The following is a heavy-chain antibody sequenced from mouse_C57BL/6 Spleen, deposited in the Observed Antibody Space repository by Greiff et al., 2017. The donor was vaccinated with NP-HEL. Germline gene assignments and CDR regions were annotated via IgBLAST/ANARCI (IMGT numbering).Heavy chain of an antibody. CDR3: ASFYYYGSSPFAY. J-gene: IGHJ3*01. Sequence: QVQLQQPGAELVKPGASVKLSCKASGYTFTSYWMQWVKQRPGQGLEWIGEIDPSDSYTNYNQKFKGKATLTVDTSSSTAYMQLSSLTSEDSAVYYCASFYYYGSSPFAYWGQGTLVTVSA. CDR1: GYTFTSYW. D-gene: IGHD1-1*01. CDR2: IDPSDSYT. V-gene: IGHV1-50*01.